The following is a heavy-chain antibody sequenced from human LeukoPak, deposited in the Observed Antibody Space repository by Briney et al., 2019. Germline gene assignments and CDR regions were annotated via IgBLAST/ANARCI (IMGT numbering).Heavy chain of an antibody. Sequence: SETLSLTCAVYGGSFSGYYWSWIRQPPGKGLEWIGEINHSGSTNYNPSLKSRVTISVDTSKNQFSLKLSSVTAADTAVYYCARGRWLQLNFDYWGQGTLVTVSS. J-gene: IGHJ4*02. CDR3: ARGRWLQLNFDY. CDR2: INHSGST. D-gene: IGHD5-24*01. V-gene: IGHV4-34*01. CDR1: GGSFSGYY.